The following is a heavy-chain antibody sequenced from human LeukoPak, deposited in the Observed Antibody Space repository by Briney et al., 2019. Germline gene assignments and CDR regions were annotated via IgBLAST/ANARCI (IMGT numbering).Heavy chain of an antibody. CDR2: INHSGST. CDR3: ARAWGTFDY. D-gene: IGHD3-16*01. Sequence: SETLSLACAVYGGSFSGYYWSWIRQPPGKGLEWIGEINHSGSTNYNPSLKSRVTISVDRSKNQFSLKLSSVTAADTAVYYCARAWGTFDYWGQGTLVTVSS. J-gene: IGHJ4*02. V-gene: IGHV4-34*01. CDR1: GGSFSGYY.